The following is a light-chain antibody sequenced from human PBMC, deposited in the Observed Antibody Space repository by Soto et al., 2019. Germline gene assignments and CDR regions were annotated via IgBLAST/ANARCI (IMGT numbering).Light chain of an antibody. V-gene: IGLV2-14*01. J-gene: IGLJ1*01. CDR3: SSYTNSNTLV. CDR2: DVS. Sequence: QSALTQPASVSGSPGQSITISCTGTSSDVGGYNYVSWYQQYPGKAPKLMIYDVSNRPSGVSDRFSGSKSGNTASLTISGLQAEYEADYYCSSYTNSNTLVFGTGTKVTVL. CDR1: SSDVGGYNY.